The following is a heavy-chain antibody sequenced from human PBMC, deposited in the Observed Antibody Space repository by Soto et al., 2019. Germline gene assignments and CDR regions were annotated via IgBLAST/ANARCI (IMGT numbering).Heavy chain of an antibody. V-gene: IGHV4-31*03. D-gene: IGHD6-6*01. J-gene: IGHJ5*02. CDR1: GGSISSGGYY. CDR3: ARDRRQRNWFDP. CDR2: IYYSGST. Sequence: SETLSLTCTVSGGSISSGGYYWSWIRQHPGKGLEWIGYIYYSGSTYYNPSLKSRVTISVDTSKNQFSLKLSSVTAADTAVYYCARDRRQRNWFDPWGQGTLVTVSS.